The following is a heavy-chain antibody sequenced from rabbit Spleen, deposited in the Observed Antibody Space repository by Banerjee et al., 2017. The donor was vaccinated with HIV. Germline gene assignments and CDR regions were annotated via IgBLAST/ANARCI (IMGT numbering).Heavy chain of an antibody. CDR1: GVSLNDKDV. J-gene: IGHJ6*01. CDR3: VRHFYTYGFDTYADGYYGMDL. D-gene: IGHD6-1*01. Sequence: EQLEESGGGLVKPEGSLTLTCKASGVSLNDKDVMCWVRQAPGKGLEWIACINIVTGKSVYASWAKGRFLMSRTSSTTVTLQMTSLTAADTATYFCVRHFYTYGFDTYADGYYGMDLWGQGTLVTVS. V-gene: IGHV1S45*01. CDR2: INIVTGKS.